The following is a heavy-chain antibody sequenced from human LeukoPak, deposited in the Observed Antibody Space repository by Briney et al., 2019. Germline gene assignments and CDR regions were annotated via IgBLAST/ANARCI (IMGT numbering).Heavy chain of an antibody. CDR1: GGSISSGSYY. CDR3: ARGVGDFWSGFLQNWFDP. D-gene: IGHD3-3*01. CDR2: IYTSGST. V-gene: IGHV4-61*02. Sequence: PSETLSLTCTVSGGSISSGSYYWSWIRQPARKGLEWIGRIYTSGSTNYNPSLKGRVTISVDTSKNQFSLKLSSVTAAHTAVYFCARGVGDFWSGFLQNWFDPWGQGTLVTVSS. J-gene: IGHJ5*02.